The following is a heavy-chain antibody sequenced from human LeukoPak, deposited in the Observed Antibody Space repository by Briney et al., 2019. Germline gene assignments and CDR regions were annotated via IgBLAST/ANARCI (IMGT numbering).Heavy chain of an antibody. D-gene: IGHD5-18*01. J-gene: IGHJ4*02. CDR2: IYYSGST. CDR3: ARHGYSWGLV. V-gene: IGHV4-61*05. CDR1: GGSISSSSYY. Sequence: PSETLSLTCTVSGGSISSSSYYWGWIRQPPGKGLEWIGYIYYSGSTNYNPSLKSRVTISVDTSKNQFSLKLSSVTAADTAVYYCARHGYSWGLVWGQGTLVTVSS.